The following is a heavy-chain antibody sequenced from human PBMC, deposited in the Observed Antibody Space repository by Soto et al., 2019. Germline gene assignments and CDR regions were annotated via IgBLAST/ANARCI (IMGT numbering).Heavy chain of an antibody. CDR1: GYSFTSYW. V-gene: IGHV5-10-1*01. CDR3: ASSSYSSLYYYYGMDV. J-gene: IGHJ6*02. CDR2: IDPSDSYT. Sequence: PGESLKISGRGSGYSFTSYWISWVSQMPGKGLEWMGRIDPSDSYTNYSPSFQGHVTISADKSISTAYLQWSSLKASDTAMYYCASSSYSSLYYYYGMDVWGQGTTVTVSS. D-gene: IGHD6-13*01.